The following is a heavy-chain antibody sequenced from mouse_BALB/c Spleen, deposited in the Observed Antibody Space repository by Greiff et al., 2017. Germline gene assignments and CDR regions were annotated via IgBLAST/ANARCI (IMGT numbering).Heavy chain of an antibody. Sequence: EVNVVESGGDLVKPGGSLKLSCAASGFTFSSYGMSWVRQTPDKRLEWVATISSGGSYTYYPDSVKGRFTISRDNAKNTLYLQMSSLKSEDTAMYYCARLGSPDDYWGQGTTRTVSS. CDR1: GFTFSSYG. CDR3: ARLGSPDDY. D-gene: IGHD1-1*01. J-gene: IGHJ2*01. CDR2: ISSGGSYT. V-gene: IGHV5-6*01.